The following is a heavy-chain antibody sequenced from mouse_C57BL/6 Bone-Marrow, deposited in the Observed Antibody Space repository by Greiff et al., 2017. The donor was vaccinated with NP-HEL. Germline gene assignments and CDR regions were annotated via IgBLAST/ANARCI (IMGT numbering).Heavy chain of an antibody. D-gene: IGHD2-1*01. CDR2: ISSGSSTI. Sequence: DVHLVESGGGLVKPGGSLKLSCAASGFTFSDYGMHWVRQAPEKGLEWVAYISSGSSTIYYADTVKGRFTISRDNAKNTLFLQMTSLRSEDTAMYYCARPDYYGNYDYYAMDYWGQGTSVTVSS. CDR3: ARPDYYGNYDYYAMDY. CDR1: GFTFSDYG. V-gene: IGHV5-17*01. J-gene: IGHJ4*01.